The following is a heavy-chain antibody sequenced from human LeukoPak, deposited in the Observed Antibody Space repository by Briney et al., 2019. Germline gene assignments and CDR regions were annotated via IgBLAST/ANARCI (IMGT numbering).Heavy chain of an antibody. CDR3: ARVVVVTAIHFTLDC. Sequence: GGSLRLSCAASGFTFSTFAMSWVRQAPGKGLEWVSAINGAGSVTNYADSVKGRFTISRDNSSNTLYLQMNSLRAEDTAVYYCARVVVVTAIHFTLDCWGQGTLVTVSS. CDR1: GFTFSTFA. D-gene: IGHD2-21*02. CDR2: INGAGSVT. V-gene: IGHV3-23*01. J-gene: IGHJ4*02.